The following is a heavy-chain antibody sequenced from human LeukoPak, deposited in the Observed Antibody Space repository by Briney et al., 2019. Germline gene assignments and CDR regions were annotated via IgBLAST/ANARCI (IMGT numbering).Heavy chain of an antibody. CDR3: ARVGYYYDSSGYYFDY. D-gene: IGHD3-22*01. V-gene: IGHV3-48*02. Sequence: PGGSLRLSCAASGFTFSSYSMNWVRQAPGKGLEWVSCISSSSSTIYYADSVKGRFTISRDNAKNSLYLQMNSLRDEDTAVYYCARVGYYYDSSGYYFDYWGQGTLVTVSS. J-gene: IGHJ4*02. CDR1: GFTFSSYS. CDR2: ISSSSSTI.